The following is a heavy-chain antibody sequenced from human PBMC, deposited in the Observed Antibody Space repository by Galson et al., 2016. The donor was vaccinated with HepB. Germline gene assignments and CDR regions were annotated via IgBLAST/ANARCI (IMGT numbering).Heavy chain of an antibody. V-gene: IGHV3-30*04. J-gene: IGHJ3*01. Sequence: SLRLSCAVSGFPFSNYAMHWVRQAPGKGLESVAFLSDEGIYKFYSDSVRSRFSISRDNSKKMLYLQMNGLRPEDTAVYFCARECIGDCSDAFDVWGQGTMVTVSS. CDR1: GFPFSNYA. CDR2: LSDEGIYK. CDR3: ARECIGDCSDAFDV. D-gene: IGHD2-21*02.